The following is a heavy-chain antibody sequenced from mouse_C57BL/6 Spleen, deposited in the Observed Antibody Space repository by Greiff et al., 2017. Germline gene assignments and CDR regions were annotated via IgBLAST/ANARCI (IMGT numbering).Heavy chain of an antibody. V-gene: IGHV8-12*01. CDR1: GFSLSTSGMG. CDR3: ARMNGNYGNYAMDY. Sequence: QVTLKESGPGILQSSQTLSLTCSFSGFSLSTSGMGVSWIRQPSGKGLEWLAHIYWDDDKRYNPSLKSRLTISKDTSRNQVFLKITSVDTADTATYYCARMNGNYGNYAMDYWGQGTSVTVSS. J-gene: IGHJ4*01. D-gene: IGHD2-1*01. CDR2: IYWDDDK.